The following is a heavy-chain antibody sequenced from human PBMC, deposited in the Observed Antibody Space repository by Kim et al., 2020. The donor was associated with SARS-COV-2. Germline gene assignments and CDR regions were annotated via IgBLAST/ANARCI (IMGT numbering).Heavy chain of an antibody. Sequence: GGSLRLSCAASGFTFSSYAMHWVRQAPGKGLEWVAVISYDGSNKYYADSVKGRFTISRDNSKNTLYLQMNSLRAEDTAVYYCARTEDGALDYWGQGTLVTVSS. CDR1: GFTFSSYA. J-gene: IGHJ4*02. V-gene: IGHV3-30-3*01. CDR2: ISYDGSNK. D-gene: IGHD1-26*01. CDR3: ARTEDGALDY.